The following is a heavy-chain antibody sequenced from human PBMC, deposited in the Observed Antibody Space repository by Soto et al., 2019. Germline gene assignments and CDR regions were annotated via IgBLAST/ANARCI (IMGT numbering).Heavy chain of an antibody. V-gene: IGHV3-23*01. J-gene: IGHJ4*02. CDR3: AKGRRAFGDQLRGYFDY. CDR2: ISGSGGST. Sequence: EVQLLESGGGLVQPGGSLRLSCAASGFTFSSYAMSWVRQAPGKGLEWVSAISGSGGSTYYADSVKGRFTISRDNSKNTLYLQMNSLRAEDTAVYYCAKGRRAFGDQLRGYFDYWGQGTLVTVSS. D-gene: IGHD4-17*01. CDR1: GFTFSSYA.